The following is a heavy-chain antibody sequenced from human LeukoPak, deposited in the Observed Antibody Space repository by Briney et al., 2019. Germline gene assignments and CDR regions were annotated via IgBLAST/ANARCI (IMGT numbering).Heavy chain of an antibody. CDR2: ISGSGGST. D-gene: IGHD3-22*01. CDR3: AKPVVVYYYDSSGYHPFDY. Sequence: GGSLRLSCAASGFTFSSYAMSWVRQAPGKGLEWVSAISGSGGSTYYADSVKGRFTISRDNSKNTLYLQMNSLRAEDTAVYYCAKPVVVYYYDSSGYHPFDYWGQGTLVTVSS. V-gene: IGHV3-23*01. J-gene: IGHJ4*02. CDR1: GFTFSSYA.